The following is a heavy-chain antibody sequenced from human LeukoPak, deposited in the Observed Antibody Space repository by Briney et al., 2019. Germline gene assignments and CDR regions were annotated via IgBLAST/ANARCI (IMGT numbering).Heavy chain of an antibody. Sequence: ASVKVSCKASGYTFTTYAMHWVRQAPGQRLEWMGWINAGNGNTKYSQKFQGRVTITRDTFASIAYMELSSLRSEDTAVYFCASRLLIHLWAKDFWGQGTLVTVSS. CDR1: GYTFTTYA. D-gene: IGHD5-18*01. CDR3: ASRLLIHLWAKDF. V-gene: IGHV1-3*01. J-gene: IGHJ4*02. CDR2: INAGNGNT.